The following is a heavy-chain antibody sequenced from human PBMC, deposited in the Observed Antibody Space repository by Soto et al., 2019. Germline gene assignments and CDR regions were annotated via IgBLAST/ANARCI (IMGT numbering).Heavy chain of an antibody. CDR1: GGSISSGGYF. CDR2: IDYSGST. V-gene: IGHV4-31*03. Sequence: QVQLQESGPGLVKPSQTRSVTCTVSGGSISSGGYFWTWIRQYPGKGLEWIGNIDYSGSTYYNPSLKSRVSISVDTSKNQFSLQLNSVTAADTAVYYCARDLYYYGSGSYYPYNWFDPWGQGTLVTVSS. D-gene: IGHD3-10*01. J-gene: IGHJ5*02. CDR3: ARDLYYYGSGSYYPYNWFDP.